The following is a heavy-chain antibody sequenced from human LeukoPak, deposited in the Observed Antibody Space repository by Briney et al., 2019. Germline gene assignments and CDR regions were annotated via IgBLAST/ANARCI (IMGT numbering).Heavy chain of an antibody. V-gene: IGHV3-7*01. CDR1: GFTFSSYW. CDR2: IKQDGSEK. D-gene: IGHD3-10*01. Sequence: PGGSLRLSCAASGFTFSSYWMSWVRQAPGKGLEWVANIKQDGSEKYYVDSVKGRFTISRDNAKNSLYLQMNSLRAEDTAVYYCARDLPDVYGSGSYDYWGQGTLVTVSS. CDR3: ARDLPDVYGSGSYDY. J-gene: IGHJ4*02.